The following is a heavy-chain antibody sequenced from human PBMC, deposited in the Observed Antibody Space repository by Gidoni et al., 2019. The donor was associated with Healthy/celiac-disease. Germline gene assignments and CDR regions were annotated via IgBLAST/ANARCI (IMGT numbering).Heavy chain of an antibody. CDR2: ISGSGGST. V-gene: IGHV3-23*01. CDR1: GFTFSSYA. D-gene: IGHD1-26*01. Sequence: EVQLLESGGGLVQPGGSLRLSCAAPGFTFSSYAMSWVRQAPGKGLGGVSAISGSGGSTYYADSVKGRFTISRDNSKNTLYLQMNSLRAEDTAVYYCAKDSPYSGSYSLPDYWGQGTLVTVSS. J-gene: IGHJ4*02. CDR3: AKDSPYSGSYSLPDY.